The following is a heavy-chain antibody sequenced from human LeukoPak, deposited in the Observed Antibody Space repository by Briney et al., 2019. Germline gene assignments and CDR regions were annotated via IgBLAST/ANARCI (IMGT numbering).Heavy chain of an antibody. Sequence: PGGSLRLSCAASGFTFSSYAMSWVRQAPGRGLEGVSAISGSGGSTYYADSGKGRFTISRDNSKITLYLQMNSLRAEDTAVYYCANIPTKKVSPFDYWGQGTLVTVSS. CDR3: ANIPTKKVSPFDY. V-gene: IGHV3-23*01. CDR2: ISGSGGST. D-gene: IGHD2-2*02. J-gene: IGHJ4*02. CDR1: GFTFSSYA.